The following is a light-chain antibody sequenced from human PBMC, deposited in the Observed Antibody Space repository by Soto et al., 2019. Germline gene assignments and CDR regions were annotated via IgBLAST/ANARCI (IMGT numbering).Light chain of an antibody. Sequence: ESVMTQSPLSLPVTLGEPASISCRSSQSPLHNNGYNYLDWYVQKTGQSPVLLIHLGSNRAPGVPARFSGSGSGTDFTLKISRVEAEDVGVYYCMQALKNPVTFGQGTRLEIK. J-gene: IGKJ5*01. CDR2: LGS. V-gene: IGKV2-28*01. CDR3: MQALKNPVT. CDR1: QSPLHNNGYNY.